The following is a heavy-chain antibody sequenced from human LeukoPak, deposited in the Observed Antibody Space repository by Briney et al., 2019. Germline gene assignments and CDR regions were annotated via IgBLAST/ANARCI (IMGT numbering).Heavy chain of an antibody. CDR3: ARPRDGYKIDALDI. V-gene: IGHV5-51*01. CDR2: IYPGDSDT. J-gene: IGHJ3*02. CDR1: GYMFTSYC. Sequence: GESLKISCKASGYMFTSYCIGWVRQMPGKGLEWIGIIYPGDSDTRYSPSFQGQVTLSADKSISTAYLQWSSLRASDTAIYYCARPRDGYKIDALDIWGQGTMVTVSS. D-gene: IGHD5-24*01.